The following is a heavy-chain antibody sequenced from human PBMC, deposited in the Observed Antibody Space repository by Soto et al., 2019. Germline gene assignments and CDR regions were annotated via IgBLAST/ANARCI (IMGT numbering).Heavy chain of an antibody. Sequence: EVQLVESGGGLIQPGGSLRLSCAASGFTFSSNDMNWVRQAPGKGLEWVSLVYSGGSTYYADSVKGRFTISRDNSKTTLYLQMSSPRAADTAVYYCATRPLLPGAPWGQGTMVTVSS. CDR2: VYSGGST. V-gene: IGHV3-53*01. CDR3: ATRPLLPGAP. D-gene: IGHD3-22*01. CDR1: GFTFSSND. J-gene: IGHJ3*01.